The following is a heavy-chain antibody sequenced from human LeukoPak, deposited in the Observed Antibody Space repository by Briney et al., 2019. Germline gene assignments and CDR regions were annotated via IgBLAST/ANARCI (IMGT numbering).Heavy chain of an antibody. CDR3: AEIPRE. V-gene: IGHV4-59*11. J-gene: IGHJ4*02. CDR2: IYDSGTSATT. CDR1: GGSMNHHY. Sequence: SETLSLPCTVSGGSMNHHYWSWVRQPPGKEPEWIAYIYDSGTSATTDYNASLKSRVTISMDTSKRQFSLRLDSVTAADTAVYYCAEIPREWGQGTLVTVSS.